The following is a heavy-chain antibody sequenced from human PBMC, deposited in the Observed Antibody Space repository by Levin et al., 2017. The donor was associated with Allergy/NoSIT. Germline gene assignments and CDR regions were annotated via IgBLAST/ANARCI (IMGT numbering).Heavy chain of an antibody. CDR1: GYTFSNYD. Sequence: ASVKVSCKPSGYTFSNYDITWVRQAPGQGLEWMGWISGYNGNTNYAQKVQGRVTMTTDTSTSTAYMELRSLRSDDTAVYYCTRGSGRSSSGLGYWGQGTLVTVSS. D-gene: IGHD6-6*01. CDR3: TRGSGRSSSGLGY. V-gene: IGHV1-18*01. J-gene: IGHJ4*02. CDR2: ISGYNGNT.